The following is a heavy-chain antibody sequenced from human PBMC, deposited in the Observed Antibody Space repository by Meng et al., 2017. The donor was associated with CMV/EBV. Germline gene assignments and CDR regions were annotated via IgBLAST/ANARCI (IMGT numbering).Heavy chain of an antibody. D-gene: IGHD3-3*01. CDR1: GYTFTGYY. J-gene: IGHJ6*02. V-gene: IGHV1-2*02. CDR2: INPNSGGT. Sequence: ASVKVSCKASGYTFTGYYMHWVRQAPGQGLEWMGWINPNSGGTNYAQKFQGRVTMNRDTSISTAYMELSRLRSDDTAVYYCARVSTTIFGTIGVGTLGGMDVWGQGTTVTVSS. CDR3: ARVSTTIFGTIGVGTLGGMDV.